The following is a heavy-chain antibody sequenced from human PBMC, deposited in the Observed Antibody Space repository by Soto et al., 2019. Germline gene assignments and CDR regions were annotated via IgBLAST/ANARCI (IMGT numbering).Heavy chain of an antibody. CDR2: VYYRGNA. Sequence: SETLSLTCSVSDDSINSDKYYWGWIRQPPGKGLEWIGSVYYRGNACYNPSLQTRVTISLDKSKSQFSLKLNSVTAADSAVYFCARLEGLATISYYFDFWGPGALVTVSS. D-gene: IGHD3-9*01. CDR1: DDSINSDKYY. J-gene: IGHJ4*02. V-gene: IGHV4-39*01. CDR3: ARLEGLATISYYFDF.